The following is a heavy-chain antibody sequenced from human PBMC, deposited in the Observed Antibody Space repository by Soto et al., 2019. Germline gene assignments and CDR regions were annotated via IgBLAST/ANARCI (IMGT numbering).Heavy chain of an antibody. Sequence: PSETLSLTCAVSGGSISSGGYSWSWIRQPPGKGLEWIGYIYHSGSTYYSPSLKSRVTISVDRSKNQFSLKLSSVTAADTAVYYCARFSAGLLFDYWGQGTLVTVSS. D-gene: IGHD6-19*01. CDR2: IYHSGST. CDR3: ARFSAGLLFDY. CDR1: GGSISSGGYS. J-gene: IGHJ4*02. V-gene: IGHV4-30-2*01.